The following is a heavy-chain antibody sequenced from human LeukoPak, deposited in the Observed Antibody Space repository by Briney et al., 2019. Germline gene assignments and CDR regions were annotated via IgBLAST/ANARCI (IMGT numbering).Heavy chain of an antibody. CDR1: GGSFSGYY. CDR3: ARGRAYCDFWSGYSSHMDV. V-gene: IGHV4-34*01. D-gene: IGHD3-3*01. CDR2: INHSGST. J-gene: IGHJ6*03. Sequence: SETLSLTCAVYGGSFSGYYWSWIRQPPGKGLEWIGEINHSGSTNYNPSLKSRVTILVDTSKNQFSLKLSSVTAADTAVYYCARGRAYCDFWSGYSSHMDVWGKGTTVTVSS.